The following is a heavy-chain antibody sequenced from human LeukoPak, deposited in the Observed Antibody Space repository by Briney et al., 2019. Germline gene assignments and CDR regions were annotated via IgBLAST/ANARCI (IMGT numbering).Heavy chain of an antibody. CDR1: GFTFSSYS. V-gene: IGHV3-21*04. Sequence: PGGSLRLSCAASGFTFSSYSMNWVRQAPGKGLEWVSSISSSSSYIYYADSVKGRFTISRDNSKNTLYLQMNSLRVEDTAVYYCARETGTGDVLFDYWGQGTLVTVSS. J-gene: IGHJ4*02. CDR2: ISSSSSYI. CDR3: ARETGTGDVLFDY. D-gene: IGHD1-7*01.